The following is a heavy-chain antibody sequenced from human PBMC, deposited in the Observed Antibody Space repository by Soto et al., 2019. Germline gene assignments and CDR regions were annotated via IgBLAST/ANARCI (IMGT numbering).Heavy chain of an antibody. CDR2: ISGRGGST. CDR1: GFTFSSYA. Sequence: GGSLRLSCAASGFTFSSYAMSWVRQAPGKGLEWVSAISGRGGSTYYADSVKGRFTISRDNSKNTLYLQMNSLRAEDTAVYYGAKDLSDLTITPNWFDPWGQGTLVTVSS. CDR3: AKDLSDLTITPNWFDP. J-gene: IGHJ5*02. D-gene: IGHD3-9*01. V-gene: IGHV3-23*01.